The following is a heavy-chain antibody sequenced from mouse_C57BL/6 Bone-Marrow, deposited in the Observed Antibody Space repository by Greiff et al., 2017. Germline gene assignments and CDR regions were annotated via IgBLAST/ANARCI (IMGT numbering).Heavy chain of an antibody. CDR2: IYPGDGDT. V-gene: IGHV1-82*01. Sequence: VKLMESGPELVKPGASVKISCKASGYAFSSSWMNWVKQRPGKGLEWIGRIYPGDGDTNYNGKFKGKATLTADKSSSTAYMQLSSLTSEDSAVYFCASGLLRYYFDYWGQGTTLTVSS. CDR3: ASGLLRYYFDY. D-gene: IGHD2-3*01. J-gene: IGHJ2*01. CDR1: GYAFSSSW.